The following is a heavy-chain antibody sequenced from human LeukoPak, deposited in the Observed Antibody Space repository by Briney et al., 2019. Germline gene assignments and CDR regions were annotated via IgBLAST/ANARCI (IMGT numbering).Heavy chain of an antibody. CDR2: IYYSGST. V-gene: IGHV4-30-4*01. J-gene: IGHJ4*02. D-gene: IGHD3-9*01. CDR3: AREDILTGIDDY. CDR1: GGSISSGDYY. Sequence: PSQTLSLTCTVSGGSISSGDYYWSWIRQPPGKGLEWIGYIYYSGSTYYNPSLKSRVTISVDTSKNQFSLKLSSVTAADTAVYYCAREDILTGIDDYWGQRTLVTVSS.